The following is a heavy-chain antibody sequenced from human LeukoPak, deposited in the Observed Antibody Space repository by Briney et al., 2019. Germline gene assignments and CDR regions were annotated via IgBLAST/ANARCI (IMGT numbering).Heavy chain of an antibody. CDR1: GGSISSGGYS. Sequence: SQTLSLTCAVSGGSISSGGYSWSWIRQPPGKGLEWIGYIYYSGSTYYNPSLKSRVTISVDTSKNQFSLKLSSVTAADTAVYYCARPLGLVGAYAFDIWGQGTMVTVSS. J-gene: IGHJ3*02. CDR3: ARPLGLVGAYAFDI. V-gene: IGHV4-30-4*08. CDR2: IYYSGST. D-gene: IGHD1-26*01.